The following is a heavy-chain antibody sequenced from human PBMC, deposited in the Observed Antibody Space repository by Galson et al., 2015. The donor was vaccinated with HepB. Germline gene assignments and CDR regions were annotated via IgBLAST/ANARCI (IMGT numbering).Heavy chain of an antibody. D-gene: IGHD3-22*01. Sequence: SLRLSCPVPGFSVSSNYMTWVRQAPGKGLECVAHIYSGGNTYYADSVKGRFTVSRDNSKNTLYLQMNSLRAEDAAVYYCARGLVSSGYYGDYWGQGTLVTVSS. CDR1: GFSVSSNY. V-gene: IGHV3-53*01. CDR3: ARGLVSSGYYGDY. CDR2: IYSGGNT. J-gene: IGHJ4*02.